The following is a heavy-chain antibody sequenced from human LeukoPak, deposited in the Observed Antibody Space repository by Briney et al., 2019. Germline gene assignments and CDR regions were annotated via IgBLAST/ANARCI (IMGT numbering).Heavy chain of an antibody. CDR1: GGTFSSYA. CDR3: ARDGYYYDSSGPFDY. V-gene: IGHV1-69*04. CDR2: IIPILGIA. Sequence: GASVKVSCKASGGTFSSYAISWVRQAPGQGLEWMGRIIPILGIANYAQKFQGRVTITADKSTSTAYMELSSLRSEGTAVYYCARDGYYYDSSGPFDYWGQGTLVTVSS. D-gene: IGHD3-22*01. J-gene: IGHJ4*02.